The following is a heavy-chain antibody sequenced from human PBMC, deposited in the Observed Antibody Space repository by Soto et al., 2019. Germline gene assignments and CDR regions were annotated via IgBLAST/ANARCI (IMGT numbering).Heavy chain of an antibody. CDR2: INPSGGST. V-gene: IGHV1-46*01. CDR1: GYTFTSYY. CDR3: ARAQHIVVVSAASVGPYGKAV. Sequence: ASVNVSCKASGYTFTSYYMHWVRQAPGQGLEWMGIINPSGGSTSYAQKFQGRVTMTRDTSTSTVYMELSSLRSEDTAAYYCARAQHIVVVSAASVGPYGKAVWSQGTTVTGSS. D-gene: IGHD2-2*01. J-gene: IGHJ6*02.